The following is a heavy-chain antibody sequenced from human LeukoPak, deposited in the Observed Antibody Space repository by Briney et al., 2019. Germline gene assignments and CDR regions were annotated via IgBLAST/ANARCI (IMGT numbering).Heavy chain of an antibody. V-gene: IGHV3-21*01. CDR2: ISSSSSYI. CDR1: GFTFSSYS. D-gene: IGHD3-3*01. CDR3: ARASWSGPNLYYGMDV. Sequence: GGSLRLSCAASGFTFSSYSMNWVRQAPGKGLEWVSSISSSSSYIYYADSVKGRFTISRDNAKNSLYLQMNSLRAEDTAVYYCARASWSGPNLYYGMDVWGQGTTVTVSS. J-gene: IGHJ6*02.